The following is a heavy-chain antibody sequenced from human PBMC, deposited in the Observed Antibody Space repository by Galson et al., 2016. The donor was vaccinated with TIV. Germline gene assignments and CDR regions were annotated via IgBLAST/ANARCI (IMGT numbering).Heavy chain of an antibody. CDR1: GFVFGTYG. V-gene: IGHV3-33*07. D-gene: IGHD2-2*01. CDR3: ARVRFCSSTNCLGYLDN. Sequence: SLRLSCAASGFVFGTYGMYWVRQAPGKGLEWVGLIWYDGVKTDYVDSVKGRFTISRDKSKNTLYLQMDRLRVEDTAVYFCARVRFCSSTNCLGYLDNWGQGAQVIVSS. CDR2: IWYDGVKT. J-gene: IGHJ4*02.